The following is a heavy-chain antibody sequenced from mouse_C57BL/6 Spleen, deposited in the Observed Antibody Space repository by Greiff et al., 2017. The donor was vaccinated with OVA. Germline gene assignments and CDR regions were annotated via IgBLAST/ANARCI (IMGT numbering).Heavy chain of an antibody. CDR2: IWWDDDK. J-gene: IGHJ3*01. V-gene: IGHV8-8*01. CDR1: GFSLSTFGMG. CDR3: ARIEEGSTMIKSWFAY. D-gene: IGHD2-4*01. Sequence: QVTLKVSGPGILQPSQTLSLTCSFSGFSLSTFGMGVGWIRQPSGKGLEWLAHIWWDDDKYYNPALKSRLTISKDTSKNQVFLKIANVDTADTATYYCARIEEGSTMIKSWFAYWGQGTLVTVSA.